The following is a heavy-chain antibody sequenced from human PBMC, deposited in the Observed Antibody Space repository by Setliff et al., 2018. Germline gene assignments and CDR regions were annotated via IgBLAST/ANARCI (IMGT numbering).Heavy chain of an antibody. CDR1: GGSISTYY. J-gene: IGHJ4*02. V-gene: IGHV4-59*01. Sequence: SETLSLTCTVSGGSISTYYWSWIRQTPVKGLEWIGYVYYSGTTNYNPLFKSRVTISVDRPKNQFSLKLSSVTAADTGVYYCARDSALHSYHYDSSGYLDYWGQGILVTVSS. CDR3: ARDSALHSYHYDSSGYLDY. CDR2: VYYSGTT. D-gene: IGHD3-22*01.